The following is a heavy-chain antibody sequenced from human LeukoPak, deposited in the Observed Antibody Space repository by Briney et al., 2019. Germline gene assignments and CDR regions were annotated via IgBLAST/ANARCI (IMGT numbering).Heavy chain of an antibody. J-gene: IGHJ5*02. Sequence: PSETLSLTCAVSGYSISSGYYWGWIRQPPGKGLEWIGSIYHSGSTYYNPSLKSRVTISVDTSKNQFSLKLSSVTAADTAVYYCARVHYGGAFDPWGQGTLVTVSS. D-gene: IGHD4-23*01. V-gene: IGHV4-38-2*01. CDR2: IYHSGST. CDR1: GYSISSGYY. CDR3: ARVHYGGAFDP.